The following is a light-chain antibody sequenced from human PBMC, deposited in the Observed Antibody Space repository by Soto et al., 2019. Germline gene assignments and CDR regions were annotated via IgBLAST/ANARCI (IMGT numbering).Light chain of an antibody. CDR1: QYIGDF. CDR2: GAS. J-gene: IGKJ1*01. CDR3: QESFFTLGT. V-gene: IGKV1-39*01. Sequence: EIQMTQSPSSLSASVGDRVTITCRASQYIGDFLNWYQQKPGKAPKLLIFGASNLHIGVPSRFSGSGSGTEFTLTINNLQREDFATYYCQESFFTLGTFGRGTKVDI.